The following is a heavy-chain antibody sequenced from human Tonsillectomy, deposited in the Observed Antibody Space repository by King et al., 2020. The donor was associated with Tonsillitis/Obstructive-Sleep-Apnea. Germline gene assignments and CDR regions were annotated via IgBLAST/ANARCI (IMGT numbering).Heavy chain of an antibody. J-gene: IGHJ1*01. Sequence: VQLVESGAEVKKPGASVKVSCKASGYTFTSYDITWVRQAPGQGLEWMGWSRPNNGDTNYAQKLQGRVTMTSDTSTSTVYMELRSLRSDDAAVYYCARDYYDTSGYYHGYFQHWGQGTLVTVSS. CDR2: SRPNNGDT. V-gene: IGHV1-18*01. CDR1: GYTFTSYD. CDR3: ARDYYDTSGYYHGYFQH. D-gene: IGHD3-22*01.